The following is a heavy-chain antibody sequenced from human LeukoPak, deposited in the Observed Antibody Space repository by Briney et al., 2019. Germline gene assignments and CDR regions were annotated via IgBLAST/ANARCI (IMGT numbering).Heavy chain of an antibody. CDR1: GFSFSSYT. D-gene: IGHD2-21*02. J-gene: IGHJ4*02. V-gene: IGHV3-21*01. CDR2: ISSSSSSYI. Sequence: PGGSLRLSCAASGFSFSSYTMNWVRQAPGKGLEWVSIISSSSSSYIYYADSVKGRFTISRDNAKNALYLQMNSLRVEDTAVYYCARDGRCSGDCYASWGQGTLVTVSS. CDR3: ARDGRCSGDCYAS.